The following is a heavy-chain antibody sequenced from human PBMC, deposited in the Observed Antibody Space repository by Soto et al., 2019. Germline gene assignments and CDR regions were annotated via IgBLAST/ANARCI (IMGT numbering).Heavy chain of an antibody. Sequence: PGGSLRLSCAASGFTFSSYAMSWVRQAPGKGLEWVSAISGSGGSTYYADSVKGRFTISRDNSKNTLYLQMNSLRAEDPAVYYCAKPYSSGWYAPDWFDPWGQGTLVTVSS. J-gene: IGHJ5*02. CDR3: AKPYSSGWYAPDWFDP. V-gene: IGHV3-23*01. CDR1: GFTFSSYA. D-gene: IGHD6-19*01. CDR2: ISGSGGST.